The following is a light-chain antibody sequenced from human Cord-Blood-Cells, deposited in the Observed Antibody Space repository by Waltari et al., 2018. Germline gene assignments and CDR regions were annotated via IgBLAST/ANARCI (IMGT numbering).Light chain of an antibody. CDR2: DVS. Sequence: QSALTQPASVSGSPGPSLTISCTGTSSAVGGYNYVSWYQQHPGKAPKLMFYDVSNRPSGVANRFSGSKSGNTASLTISGLQAEDEADYYCSSYTSSSTYVFGTGTKVTVL. V-gene: IGLV2-14*01. CDR1: SSAVGGYNY. J-gene: IGLJ1*01. CDR3: SSYTSSSTYV.